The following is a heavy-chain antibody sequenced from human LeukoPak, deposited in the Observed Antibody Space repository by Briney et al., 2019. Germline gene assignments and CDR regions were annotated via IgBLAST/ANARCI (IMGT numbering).Heavy chain of an antibody. J-gene: IGHJ5*01. CDR2: IESNGLA. D-gene: IGHD3-10*01. CDR3: ARAVTYFYGSVTYDWFES. Sequence: GGSLKLSCAASGFTFSSYWMHWVRQTPGKGLMWVSRIESNGLALYADSVRDRFTISRDNAKNTLYLQMNSLRADDTAMYYCARAVTYFYGSVTYDWFESWGQGTLVTVSS. CDR1: GFTFSSYW. V-gene: IGHV3-74*01.